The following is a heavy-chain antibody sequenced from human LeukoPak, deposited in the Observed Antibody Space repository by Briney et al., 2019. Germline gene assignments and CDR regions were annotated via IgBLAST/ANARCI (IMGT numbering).Heavy chain of an antibody. CDR2: IWTNGRDE. CDR1: GFSFGIYG. Sequence: PGGSLRLSCAASGFSFGIYGMRWVRQAPGKGLEWVAFIWTNGRDEYYADSVKGRFTVSRDNSNNVLYLHMNSVRAEDTAVYYCARDRNNYYFDHCGQGTQVTLSS. CDR3: ARDRNNYYFDH. J-gene: IGHJ4*02. D-gene: IGHD1-20*01. V-gene: IGHV3-33*01.